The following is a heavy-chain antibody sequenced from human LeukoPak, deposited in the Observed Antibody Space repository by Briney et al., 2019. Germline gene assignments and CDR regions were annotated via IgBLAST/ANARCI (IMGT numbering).Heavy chain of an antibody. V-gene: IGHV3-33*01. CDR1: GFTFSSYG. CDR2: IWYDGSNK. Sequence: PGGSLRLSCAASGFTFSSYGMHWVRQAPGKGLEWVAVIWYDGSNKYYADSVKGRFTISRDNSKNTLYLQMNSLRAEDTAVYYCARDISSGVRGYCYYGMDVWGQGTTVTVSS. D-gene: IGHD3-10*01. CDR3: ARDISSGVRGYCYYGMDV. J-gene: IGHJ6*02.